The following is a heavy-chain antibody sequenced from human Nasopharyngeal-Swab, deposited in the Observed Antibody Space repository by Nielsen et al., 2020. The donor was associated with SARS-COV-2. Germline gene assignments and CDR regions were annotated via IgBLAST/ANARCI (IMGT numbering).Heavy chain of an antibody. J-gene: IGHJ3*02. CDR3: ARGGKLGAFDI. CDR2: IKEDGSAE. V-gene: IGHV3-7*01. Sequence: LSLTCAASGFTFSSDYMSWVRQAPGKGLEWVANIKEDGSAEFYVDSVKGRFTISRDNAKTSLFLQMNSLRAEDTALYYCARGGKLGAFDIWGQGTMVTVSS. D-gene: IGHD3-16*01. CDR1: GFTFSSDY.